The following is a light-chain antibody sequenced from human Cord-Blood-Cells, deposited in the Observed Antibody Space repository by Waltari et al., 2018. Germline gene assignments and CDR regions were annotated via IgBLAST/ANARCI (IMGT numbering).Light chain of an antibody. J-gene: IGKJ4*01. V-gene: IGKV1-5*01. CDR1: QSISSW. CDR2: DAS. CDR3: QQYNSYSPLT. Sequence: DIQMTQSPSTLSASVGDRVTITCRASQSISSWLAWYQQKPGKVPKLLIYDASSLESGVPSRFSGSGSGTEFTLTISSLQPDDFATYYCQQYNSYSPLTFGGGTKVEIK.